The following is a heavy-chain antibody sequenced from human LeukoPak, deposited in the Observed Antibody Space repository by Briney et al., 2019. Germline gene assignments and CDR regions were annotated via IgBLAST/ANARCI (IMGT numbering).Heavy chain of an antibody. V-gene: IGHV4-61*01. Sequence: PSETLSLTCTVSGGSVSSGSYCWSWIRQPPGKGLEWIGYIYYSGSTNYNPSLKSRVTISVDTSKNQFSLKLSSVTAADTAVYFCARGRTSIAAAGTRIYYYYGMDVWGQGTTVTVSS. CDR2: IYYSGST. CDR3: ARGRTSIAAAGTRIYYYYGMDV. CDR1: GGSVSSGSYC. D-gene: IGHD6-13*01. J-gene: IGHJ6*02.